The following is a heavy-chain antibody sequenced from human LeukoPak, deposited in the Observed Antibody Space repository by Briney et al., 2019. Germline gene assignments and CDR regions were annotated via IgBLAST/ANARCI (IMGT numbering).Heavy chain of an antibody. V-gene: IGHV4-30-4*01. CDR1: GGSISSGDYY. D-gene: IGHD1-26*01. CDR3: AREVGATNFDY. Sequence: SETLSLTCTVSGGSISSGDYYWSWIRQPPGKGLEWIGYIYYRGSTYYNPSLKSRVTISVDTSKNQFSLKLSSVTAADTAVYYCAREVGATNFDYWGQGTLVTVSS. CDR2: IYYRGST. J-gene: IGHJ4*02.